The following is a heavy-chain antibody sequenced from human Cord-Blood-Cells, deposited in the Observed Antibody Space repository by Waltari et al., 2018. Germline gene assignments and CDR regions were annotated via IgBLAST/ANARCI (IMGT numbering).Heavy chain of an antibody. CDR3: AKDVSITIFGVVSGMDV. D-gene: IGHD3-3*01. CDR1: GFTFSSYG. CDR2: ISYDGSNK. J-gene: IGHJ6*02. Sequence: QVQLVESGGGVVQPGRSLRLSCAASGFTFSSYGLHWARQAPGTGLEWVAVISYDGSNKYYADSVKGRFTISRDNSKNTLYLQMNSLRAEDTAVYYCAKDVSITIFGVVSGMDVWGQGTTVTVSS. V-gene: IGHV3-30*18.